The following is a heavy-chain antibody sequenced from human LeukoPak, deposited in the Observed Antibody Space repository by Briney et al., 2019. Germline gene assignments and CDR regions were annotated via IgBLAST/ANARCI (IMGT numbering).Heavy chain of an antibody. Sequence: GGSLRLSCAASGFTFSSCWVSWVRQAPGKGLEWVASIKQDGSEEYYVDSVKGRFTISRDNAKNSLYLQMNSLRAEDTAVYYCAKGLPDDVLRFLEWLFDYWGQGTLVTVSS. CDR2: IKQDGSEE. CDR3: AKGLPDDVLRFLEWLFDY. CDR1: GFTFSSCW. V-gene: IGHV3-7*01. J-gene: IGHJ4*02. D-gene: IGHD3-3*01.